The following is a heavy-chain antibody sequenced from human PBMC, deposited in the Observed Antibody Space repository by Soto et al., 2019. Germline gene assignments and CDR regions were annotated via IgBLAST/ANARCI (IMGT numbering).Heavy chain of an antibody. CDR2: ISSSSSTI. V-gene: IGHV3-48*01. D-gene: IGHD5-18*01. CDR1: GFTFSTYS. Sequence: GGSLRLSCAASGFTFSTYSMNWVRQAPGKGLEWVSYISSSSSTIFYTDSVKGRFTVSRDNAKNTLYLQMNSLRAEDTAVYYCAKGGYNYGFLFDCWGQGTLVTVSS. CDR3: AKGGYNYGFLFDC. J-gene: IGHJ4*02.